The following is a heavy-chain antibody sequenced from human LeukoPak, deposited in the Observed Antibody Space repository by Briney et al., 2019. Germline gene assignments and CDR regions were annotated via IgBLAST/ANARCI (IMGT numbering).Heavy chain of an antibody. V-gene: IGHV4-39*07. J-gene: IGHJ4*02. CDR2: IYYSGST. D-gene: IGHD3-10*01. CDR3: ARGSYGPVYQKRFNYYGSGSPYYFDY. CDR1: GGSISSSSYY. Sequence: SETLSLTCTVSGGSISSSSYYWGWIRQPPGKGLEWIGSIYYSGSTYYNPSLKSRVTISVDTSKNQFSLKLSSVTAADTAVYYCARGSYGPVYQKRFNYYGSGSPYYFDYWGQGTLVTVSS.